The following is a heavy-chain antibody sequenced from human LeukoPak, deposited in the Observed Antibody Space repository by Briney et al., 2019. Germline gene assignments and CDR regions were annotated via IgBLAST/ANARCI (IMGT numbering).Heavy chain of an antibody. CDR2: IYSGGST. CDR1: GFTVSSNY. CDR3: ARVGLAYDILTGYQPFDY. Sequence: GGSLRLSCAASGFTVSSNYMSWVRQAPGKGLEWVSVIYSGGSTYYADSVKGRFTISRDNSKNTLYLQMNSLRAEDTAVYYCARVGLAYDILTGYQPFDYWGQGTLVTVSS. V-gene: IGHV3-53*01. J-gene: IGHJ4*02. D-gene: IGHD3-9*01.